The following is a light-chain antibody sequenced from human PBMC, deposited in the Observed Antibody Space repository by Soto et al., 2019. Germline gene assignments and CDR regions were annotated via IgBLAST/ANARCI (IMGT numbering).Light chain of an antibody. J-gene: IGLJ2*01. CDR1: SSDVGGYKY. V-gene: IGLV2-14*01. Sequence: QSVLTQPASVSGSPGQSITISCTGNSSDVGGYKYVSWYQQHPGKAPKLMLYEVNNRPSGVSNRFSGSKSGNTASLTISGLQAEDDADYYCTSYTSSSTVIFGGGTKVTVL. CDR2: EVN. CDR3: TSYTSSSTVI.